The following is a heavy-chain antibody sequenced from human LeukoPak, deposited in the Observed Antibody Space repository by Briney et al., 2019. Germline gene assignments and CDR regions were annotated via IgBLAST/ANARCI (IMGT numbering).Heavy chain of an antibody. D-gene: IGHD6-13*01. CDR2: IYYSGST. V-gene: IGHV4-59*01. CDR1: GGSIRSYY. Sequence: SETLSLTCSVSGGSIRSYYWSWIRQPPGKGLEWIGYIYYSGSTNYNPSLKSRVTISVDTSKNQFSLKLSSVTAADTAVYYCARVYYSSSYDYWYFDLWGRGTLVTVSS. J-gene: IGHJ2*01. CDR3: ARVYYSSSYDYWYFDL.